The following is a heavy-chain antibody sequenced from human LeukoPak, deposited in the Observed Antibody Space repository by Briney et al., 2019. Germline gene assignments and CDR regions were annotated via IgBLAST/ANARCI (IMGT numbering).Heavy chain of an antibody. CDR2: ISAYNGNT. CDR1: GYTFTSYG. D-gene: IGHD2-2*01. Sequence: ASVKVSCKASGYTFTSYGVNWVRQAPGQGLEWMGWISAYNGNTNYAQNLQGRVTMTTDTSTSTAYMELRSLRSDDTAMYFCAREALSCSSSSCYATRYFDYWGQGTLVTVSS. V-gene: IGHV1-18*01. CDR3: AREALSCSSSSCYATRYFDY. J-gene: IGHJ4*02.